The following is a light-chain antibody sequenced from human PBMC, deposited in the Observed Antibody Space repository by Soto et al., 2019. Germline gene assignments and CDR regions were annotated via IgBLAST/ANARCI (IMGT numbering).Light chain of an antibody. CDR1: QSISSY. J-gene: IGKJ5*01. CDR3: QQSYSTPPT. V-gene: IGKV1-39*01. CDR2: AAS. Sequence: DIQLTQSPSFLSASVGDRGTITGRASQSISSYLNWYQQKPGKAPKLLIYAASSLQSGVPSRFSGGGSGTDFTLTISSLQPEDFATYYCQQSYSTPPTFGQGTRLEL.